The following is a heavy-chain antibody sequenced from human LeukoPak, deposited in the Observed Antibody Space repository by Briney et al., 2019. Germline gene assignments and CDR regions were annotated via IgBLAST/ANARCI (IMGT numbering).Heavy chain of an antibody. D-gene: IGHD2-15*01. CDR1: GFTFSSYS. Sequence: PGGSLRLSCAASGFTFSSYSMNWARQAPGKGLELVSYIGSSDSTIYYADSVKGRFTISRDNAKNSLYLQMNSLRAEDTAVYYCATLNIASPFDSWGQGTMVTVSS. CDR3: ATLNIASPFDS. V-gene: IGHV3-48*01. CDR2: IGSSDSTI. J-gene: IGHJ4*02.